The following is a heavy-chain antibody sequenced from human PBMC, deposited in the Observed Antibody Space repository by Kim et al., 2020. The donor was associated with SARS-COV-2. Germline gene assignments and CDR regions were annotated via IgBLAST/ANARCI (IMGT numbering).Heavy chain of an antibody. J-gene: IGHJ4*02. Sequence: SQTLSLTCAISGDSVSSYSAAWNWIRQSPWRGLEWLGRTYYRSKWYNEYALSVKSRITINPDTSKNQFSLQVNSVTPEDTAVYYCARDRGYYYGSGSHGQYYFDYWGQGTLVTVSS. CDR2: TYYRSKWYN. CDR3: ARDRGYYYGSGSHGQYYFDY. V-gene: IGHV6-1*01. CDR1: GDSVSSYSAA. D-gene: IGHD3-10*01.